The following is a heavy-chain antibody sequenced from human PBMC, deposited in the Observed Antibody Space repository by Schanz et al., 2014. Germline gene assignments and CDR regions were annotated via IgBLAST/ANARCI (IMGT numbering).Heavy chain of an antibody. V-gene: IGHV4-30-4*07. D-gene: IGHD2-2*01. CDR1: GGSISSGGYS. J-gene: IGHJ3*02. CDR2: VYGSGST. Sequence: QVQLQESGPGLVKPSQTLSLSCDVSGGSISSGGYSWSWIRQPPGKRLEWIGYVYGSGSTSYKPSLKRRVFISVDRSKTQFSRRLYSVTAADTAVYFCARGYQLFDDAFDIWGQGKMVTVSS. CDR3: ARGYQLFDDAFDI.